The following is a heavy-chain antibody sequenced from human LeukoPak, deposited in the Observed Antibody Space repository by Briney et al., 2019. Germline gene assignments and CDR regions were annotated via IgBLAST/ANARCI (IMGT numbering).Heavy chain of an antibody. CDR3: ARGAGVPKLDP. D-gene: IGHD2-2*01. J-gene: IGHJ5*02. V-gene: IGHV4-59*01. CDR1: GGSISSYY. CDR2: IYYSGST. Sequence: PSETLSLTCTVSGGSISSYYWSWIRQPPGKGLEWIGYIYYSGSTNYNPSLKSRVTISVDTSKNQFSLKLSSVTAADTAVYYCARGAGVPKLDPWGQGTLVTVSS.